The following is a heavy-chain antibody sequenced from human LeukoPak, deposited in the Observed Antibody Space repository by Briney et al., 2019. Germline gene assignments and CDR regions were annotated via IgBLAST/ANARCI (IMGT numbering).Heavy chain of an antibody. CDR3: ARADV. CDR2: INPKSGGT. V-gene: IGHV1-2*02. CDR1: GYIFTSYG. J-gene: IGHJ6*04. Sequence: GASVKVSCKASGYIFTSYGINWVRQAPGQGLEWMGWINPKSGGTNYAQKFQGRVTMTRDTSISTAYMELSSLRSDDTAVYYCARADVWGKGTTVTVSS.